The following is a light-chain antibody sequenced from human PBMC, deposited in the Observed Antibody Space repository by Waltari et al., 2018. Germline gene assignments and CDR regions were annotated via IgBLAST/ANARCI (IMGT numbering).Light chain of an antibody. CDR3: CSYVSNTYV. Sequence: QSVLTQPPSVSGTPGQRVTISCSGSTSTLGAGPDVHWYQHLPGTAPKLLIYGNNNRPSGVPDRFSGSKSGTSASLAITGLQADDEADYFCCSYVSNTYVFGTGTKVTVL. J-gene: IGLJ1*01. CDR2: GNN. V-gene: IGLV1-40*01. CDR1: TSTLGAGPD.